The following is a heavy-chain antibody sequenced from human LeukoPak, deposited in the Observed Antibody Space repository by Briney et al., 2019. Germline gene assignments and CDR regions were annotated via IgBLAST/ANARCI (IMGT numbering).Heavy chain of an antibody. Sequence: GRSLRLSCAASGFTFSSYAMSWVRQAPGKGLEWVSTISGSGGSTYYADSVKGRFTISRDNSKNTLYLQMNSLRAEDTAVYYCAKPWSGNYDSSGYYSYWGQGTLVTVSS. D-gene: IGHD3-22*01. CDR1: GFTFSSYA. J-gene: IGHJ4*02. V-gene: IGHV3-23*01. CDR3: AKPWSGNYDSSGYYSY. CDR2: ISGSGGST.